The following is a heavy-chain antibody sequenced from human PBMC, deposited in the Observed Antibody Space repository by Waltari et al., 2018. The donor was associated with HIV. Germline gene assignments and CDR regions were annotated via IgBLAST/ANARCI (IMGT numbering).Heavy chain of an antibody. CDR2: IYYRGNT. V-gene: IGHV4-31*03. CDR3: ARGRSSTYYILDD. CDR1: GDSISPRCSY. Sequence: QVQLLESGPGLVRPSETLSLACTVSGDSISPRCSYWTWIRQPPGEGLEWIGSIYYRGNTYYNPSLESRLTISLDTSRNQFTLRLNSVTAADTAIYYCARGRSSTYYILDDWGQGTLVTVSS. D-gene: IGHD6-13*01. J-gene: IGHJ4*02.